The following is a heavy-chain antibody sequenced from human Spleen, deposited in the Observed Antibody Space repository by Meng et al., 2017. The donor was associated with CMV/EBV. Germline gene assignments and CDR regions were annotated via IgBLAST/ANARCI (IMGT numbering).Heavy chain of an antibody. Sequence: ASVKVSCKASGYTFTGYYIHWVRQAPGQGLEWMGWISAYTGNRNHVQKLQGRVSMTTDTSTTTAYMELRSLRSDDTAVYYCARLGDDAFDIWGQGTMVTVSS. CDR3: ARLGDDAFDI. V-gene: IGHV1-18*04. D-gene: IGHD2-21*01. CDR2: ISAYTGNR. J-gene: IGHJ3*02. CDR1: GYTFTGYY.